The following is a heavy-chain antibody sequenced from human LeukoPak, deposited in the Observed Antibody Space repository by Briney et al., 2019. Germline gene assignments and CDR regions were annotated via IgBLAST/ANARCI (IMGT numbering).Heavy chain of an antibody. CDR2: INHSGST. J-gene: IGHJ4*02. CDR3: AKDVYDSSGYYYLGY. CDR1: GGSFSGYY. Sequence: SETLSLTCAVYGGSFSGYYWSWIRQPPGKGLEWIGEINHSGSTNYNPSLKSRVTISVDTSKNQFSLKLSSVTAADTAVYYCAKDVYDSSGYYYLGYWGQGTLVTVSS. D-gene: IGHD3-22*01. V-gene: IGHV4-34*01.